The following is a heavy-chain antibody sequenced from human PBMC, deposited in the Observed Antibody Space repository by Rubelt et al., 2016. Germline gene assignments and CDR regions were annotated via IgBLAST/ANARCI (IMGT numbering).Heavy chain of an antibody. V-gene: IGHV1-8*01. Sequence: QVQLVQSGAEVKKPGASVKVSCKASGYTFTSYDINWVRQATGQGLEWMGWMNPNSGNTGYAQKFQGRVTMTRTTSRSTAYMELSSLRSEDTAVYYCARLSITIFGVVVYYYGMDVWGQGTTVTVSS. CDR1: GYTFTSYD. CDR3: ARLSITIFGVVVYYYGMDV. CDR2: MNPNSGNT. D-gene: IGHD3-3*01. J-gene: IGHJ6*02.